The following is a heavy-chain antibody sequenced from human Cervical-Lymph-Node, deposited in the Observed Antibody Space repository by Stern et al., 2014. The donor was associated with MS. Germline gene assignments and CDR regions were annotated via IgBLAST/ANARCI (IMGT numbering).Heavy chain of an antibody. J-gene: IGHJ5*02. CDR3: ARVVRFLEWVPFDP. V-gene: IGHV4-30-2*01. D-gene: IGHD3-3*01. CDR1: GGSVSSGGYT. Sequence: VQLVESGSGLVRPSQTLSLTCTVSGGSVSSGGYTLSWLRQPPGKGLEWIGYIYEDESSYYNPSLKSRVTISIARSKNQFSLRLSSMTAADTALYYCARVVRFLEWVPFDPWGQGILVTVSS. CDR2: IYEDESS.